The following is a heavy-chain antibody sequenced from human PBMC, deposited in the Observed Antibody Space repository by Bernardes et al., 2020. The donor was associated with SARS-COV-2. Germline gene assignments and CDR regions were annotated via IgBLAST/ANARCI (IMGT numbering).Heavy chain of an antibody. CDR1: GLIFRSYS. CDR2: ISGSSTSI. D-gene: IGHD4-4*01. CDR3: GNSGRYYYGMDV. Sequence: GGSLRLSCAASGLIFRSYSMSWVRQAPGKGLEWVSYISGSSTSIYYADSVMGRFTISRDNAKNSLYLQMNSLRAEDTAVYYCGNSGRYYYGMDVWGQGTTVTASS. J-gene: IGHJ6*02. V-gene: IGHV3-48*01.